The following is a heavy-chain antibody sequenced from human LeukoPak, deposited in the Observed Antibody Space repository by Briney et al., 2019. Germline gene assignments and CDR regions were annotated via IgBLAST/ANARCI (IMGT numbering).Heavy chain of an antibody. Sequence: GRFTISRDNAKNSLYLQMSSLRAEDTAVYYCARDLGAVHYFDYWGQGTLVTVPS. CDR3: ARDLGAVHYFDY. V-gene: IGHV3-48*03. J-gene: IGHJ4*02. D-gene: IGHD3-16*01.